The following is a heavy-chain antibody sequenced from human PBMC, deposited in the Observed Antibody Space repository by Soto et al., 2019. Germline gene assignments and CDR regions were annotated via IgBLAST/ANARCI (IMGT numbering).Heavy chain of an antibody. Sequence: GASVKVSCKASGYTFTSYGISWVRQAPGQGLEWMGWISAYNGNTNYAQKLQGRVTMTTDTSTSTAYMELRSLRSDDTAVYYYARKRNFMVRGVTGGMDVWGQGTTVTVSS. D-gene: IGHD3-10*01. CDR1: GYTFTSYG. CDR2: ISAYNGNT. V-gene: IGHV1-18*01. J-gene: IGHJ6*02. CDR3: ARKRNFMVRGVTGGMDV.